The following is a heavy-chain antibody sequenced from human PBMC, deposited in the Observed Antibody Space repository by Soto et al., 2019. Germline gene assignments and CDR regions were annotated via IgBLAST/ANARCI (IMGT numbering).Heavy chain of an antibody. J-gene: IGHJ5*02. Sequence: ASVKVSCKASGYTFTSYDINWVRQATGQGLEWMGWMNPNSGNTGYAQKFQGRVTMTRNTSISTAYMELSSLRSEDTAVYYCARDIAAAGRDWFDTWGQGTLVTVSS. CDR2: MNPNSGNT. D-gene: IGHD6-13*01. CDR3: ARDIAAAGRDWFDT. V-gene: IGHV1-8*01. CDR1: GYTFTSYD.